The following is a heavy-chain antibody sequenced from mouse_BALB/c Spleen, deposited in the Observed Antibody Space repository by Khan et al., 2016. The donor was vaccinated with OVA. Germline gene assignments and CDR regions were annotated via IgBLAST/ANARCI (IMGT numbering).Heavy chain of an antibody. CDR3: ATSYFYGYYFDY. CDR2: ISSDSTTI. Sequence: EVELVESGGGLVQPGGSRKLSCAASGFAFSSYGMHWVRQAPEKGLEWVAYISSDSTTIYYADTVKGRFTISRDNPKKTLFLQMTSLRSGDTAMYFCATSYFYGYYFDYWGQGTTLTVSS. V-gene: IGHV5-17*02. D-gene: IGHD1-1*01. CDR1: GFAFSSYG. J-gene: IGHJ2*01.